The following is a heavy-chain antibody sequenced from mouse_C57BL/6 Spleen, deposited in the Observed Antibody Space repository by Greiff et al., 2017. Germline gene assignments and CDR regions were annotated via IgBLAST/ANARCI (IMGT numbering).Heavy chain of an antibody. CDR2: FYPGSGSI. CDR3: ARHEDHYSNWYAMDY. D-gene: IGHD2-5*01. Sequence: LEESGAELVKPGASVKLSCKASGYTFTEYTIHWVKQRSGQGLEWIGWFYPGSGSIKYNEKFKDKATLTADKSSSTVYMELSRLTSEYSAVYFCARHEDHYSNWYAMDYWGQGTSVTVSS. CDR1: GYTFTEYT. J-gene: IGHJ4*01. V-gene: IGHV1-62-2*01.